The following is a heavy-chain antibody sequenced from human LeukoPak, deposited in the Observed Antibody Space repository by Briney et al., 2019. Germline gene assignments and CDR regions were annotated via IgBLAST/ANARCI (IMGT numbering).Heavy chain of an antibody. CDR3: AREGGSGSLDY. CDR2: ISSSSSYI. CDR1: GGSFSGYY. Sequence: PSETLSLTCAVYGGSFSGYYWSWIRQPSGKGLEWVSSISSSSSYIYYADSVKGRFTISRDNAKNSLYLQMNSLRAEDTAVYYCAREGGSGSLDYWGQGTLVTVSS. V-gene: IGHV3-21*01. J-gene: IGHJ4*02. D-gene: IGHD3-10*01.